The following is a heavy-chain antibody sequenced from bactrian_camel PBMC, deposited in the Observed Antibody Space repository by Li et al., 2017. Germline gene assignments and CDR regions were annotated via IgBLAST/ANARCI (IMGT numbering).Heavy chain of an antibody. D-gene: IGHD2*01. J-gene: IGHJ4*01. CDR3: AAGWLKYYSNEGAVFKEVGAFNY. V-gene: IGHV3S56*01. CDR1: GDTYMYNG. CDR2: IYKSGLT. Sequence: HVQLVESGGGTVQAGGSLRLSCVASGDTYMYNGVAWFRQGPGKEREGVAAIYKSGLTCYDDSVKGRFDISQDAAKNVVFLQMSSLTPDDTAMYYCAAGWLKYYSNEGAVFKEVGAFNYWGQGTQVTVS.